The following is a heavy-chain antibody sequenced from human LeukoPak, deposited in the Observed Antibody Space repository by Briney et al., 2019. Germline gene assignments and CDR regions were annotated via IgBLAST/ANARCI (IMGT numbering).Heavy chain of an antibody. J-gene: IGHJ4*02. CDR3: ARFRGGVVTAFDY. D-gene: IGHD2-21*02. V-gene: IGHV4-59*01. Sequence: SETLSLTCTVSGGSISGYYWSWIRQPPGKGLEWIGYVYYSGDTNYNPSLKSRVTISVDTSKNQFSLKLTSVTAADTAVYYCARFRGGVVTAFDYWGQGTLVTVSS. CDR1: GGSISGYY. CDR2: VYYSGDT.